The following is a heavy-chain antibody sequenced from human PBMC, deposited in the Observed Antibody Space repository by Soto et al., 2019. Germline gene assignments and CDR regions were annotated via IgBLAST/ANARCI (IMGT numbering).Heavy chain of an antibody. CDR3: AHKGGRGAAMDV. Sequence: QITLKESGPTLVKPTQTLTLTCTFSGFSLSTSGVGVAWIRQPPGKALEWLALIYWDDDKRYSPSLKSRLTTTKHPSKNQVVLTMTNMNPVDTATYYCAHKGGRGAAMDVWGQGTTVTVSS. CDR1: GFSLSTSGVG. CDR2: IYWDDDK. J-gene: IGHJ6*02. D-gene: IGHD2-15*01. V-gene: IGHV2-5*02.